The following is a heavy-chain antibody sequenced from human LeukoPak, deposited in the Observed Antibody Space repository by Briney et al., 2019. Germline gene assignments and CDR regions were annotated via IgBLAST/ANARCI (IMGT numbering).Heavy chain of an antibody. D-gene: IGHD6-19*01. CDR1: GFSFSYYW. CDR3: ARGGGSGWYIAHHFDY. V-gene: IGHV3-7*01. CDR2: IKEDGSEE. J-gene: IGHJ4*02. Sequence: GGSLRLSCAASGFSFSYYWMTWVRQAPGRGLECVANIKEDGSEEYYVDSVKGRFTISRDNSKNSLYLQMNSLRGEDTAVYYCARGGGSGWYIAHHFDYWGQGTLVTVSS.